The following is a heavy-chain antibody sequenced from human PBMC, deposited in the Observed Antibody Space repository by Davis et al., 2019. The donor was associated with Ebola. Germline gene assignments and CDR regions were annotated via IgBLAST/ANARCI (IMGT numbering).Heavy chain of an antibody. CDR1: GGSFSDYY. V-gene: IGHV4-34*01. D-gene: IGHD3-22*01. CDR2: INHSGST. CDR3: ARDFYDSSGYPYFQH. Sequence: SETLSLTCAVYGGSFSDYYWTWIRQPPGKGLEWIGEINHSGSTNYNPSLKSRVTISVDTPKNQLSLKLSSVTAADTAVYYCARDFYDSSGYPYFQHWGQGTLVTVSS. J-gene: IGHJ1*01.